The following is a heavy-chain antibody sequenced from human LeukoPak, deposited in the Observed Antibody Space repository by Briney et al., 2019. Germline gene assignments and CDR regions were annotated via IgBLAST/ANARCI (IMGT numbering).Heavy chain of an antibody. Sequence: ASVKVSCQASGYTFISYGISWVRQAPGQGLEWMGWISTSKGNTNYAQKLQGRVTMTTDTSTSTAYMELRSLRSDDTAIYYCARGVNWNGDYYGLDVWGQGTTVTVSS. J-gene: IGHJ6*02. D-gene: IGHD1-1*01. V-gene: IGHV1-18*01. CDR1: GYTFISYG. CDR2: ISTSKGNT. CDR3: ARGVNWNGDYYGLDV.